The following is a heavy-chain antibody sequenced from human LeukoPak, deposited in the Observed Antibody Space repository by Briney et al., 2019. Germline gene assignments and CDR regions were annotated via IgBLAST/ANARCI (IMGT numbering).Heavy chain of an antibody. CDR1: GFTFSKHT. D-gene: IGHD2-8*01. CDR2: ISGSGAST. CDR3: AKGGVSYTYYFDC. Sequence: GGSLRLSCVASGFTFSKHTMSWVRQAPGKGLEWVSGISGSGASTYSADFVKGRFTISRDTSKNTLYLQLNSLRAEDTAVYYCAKGGVSYTYYFDCWGQGTLVTVSS. J-gene: IGHJ4*02. V-gene: IGHV3-23*01.